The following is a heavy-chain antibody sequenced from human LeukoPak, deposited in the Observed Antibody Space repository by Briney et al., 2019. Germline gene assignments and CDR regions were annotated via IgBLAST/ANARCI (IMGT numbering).Heavy chain of an antibody. CDR3: ARMGSDY. V-gene: IGHV4-38-2*01. D-gene: IGHD3-16*01. CDR2: IHHSGYT. J-gene: IGHJ4*02. CDR1: GGYISTGNY. Sequence: PSEILSLTCVVSGGYISTGNYWGLIRQPPEKGLEWIGNIHHSGYTNYNPSLKSRVTISVDTSKNQFSLKMKSVTASDTAVYYCARMGSDYWGQGTLVTVSS.